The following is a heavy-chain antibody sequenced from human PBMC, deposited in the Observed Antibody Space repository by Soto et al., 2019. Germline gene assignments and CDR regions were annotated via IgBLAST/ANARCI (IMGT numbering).Heavy chain of an antibody. Sequence: ASVKVSCKASGYTFTSYDINWVRQATGQGLEWMGWMNPNSGNTGYAQKFQGRVTMTRNTSISTAYMELSSLRSGDTAVYYCARGQNDFWSGYNWFDPWGQGTLVTVSS. CDR1: GYTFTSYD. CDR3: ARGQNDFWSGYNWFDP. V-gene: IGHV1-8*01. CDR2: MNPNSGNT. D-gene: IGHD3-3*01. J-gene: IGHJ5*02.